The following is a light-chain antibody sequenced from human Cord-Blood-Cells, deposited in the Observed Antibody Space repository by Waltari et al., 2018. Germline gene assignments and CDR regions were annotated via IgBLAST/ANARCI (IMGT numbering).Light chain of an antibody. CDR2: DVS. V-gene: IGLV2-11*01. Sequence: QSALTQPRPVSGSPGQSVTISCTGTSSDVGGSNYVSWYQPHPGNAPKLVLYDVSKRPSGVPDRFSGSKSGNTASLTISGLQAEDEADYYCCSYAGSYTLFGGGTKLTVL. CDR3: CSYAGSYTL. J-gene: IGLJ3*02. CDR1: SSDVGGSNY.